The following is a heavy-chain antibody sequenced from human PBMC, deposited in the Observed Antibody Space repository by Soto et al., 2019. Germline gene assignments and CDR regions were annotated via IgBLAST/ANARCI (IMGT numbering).Heavy chain of an antibody. D-gene: IGHD3-10*01. CDR3: AKEAGDH. V-gene: IGHV1-69*01. CDR1: GGTFNTYA. J-gene: IGHJ4*02. Sequence: QMQLVQSGAEVKERGSSVKISCKTSGGTFNTYALTWVRQAPGQGLEWFGGIIPIFGIKNVAQRFQGRVTINADESLTTAYMEMTSLRSDDTAVYYCAKEAGDHWGQGTLVTVSS. CDR2: IIPIFGIK.